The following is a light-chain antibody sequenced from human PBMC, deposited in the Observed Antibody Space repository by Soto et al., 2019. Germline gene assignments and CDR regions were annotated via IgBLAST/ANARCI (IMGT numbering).Light chain of an antibody. CDR1: QSVSSN. V-gene: IGKV1-5*03. Sequence: EIEMTQSPATLSVSPGDRVTLTCRASQSVSSNLAWYQQKPAQAPNLLIYDASTLGNGLPSRFSGSGSGTEFTLTISSLQPDDFAVYYCQQYNNSSPYTFGQGTKVEIK. J-gene: IGKJ2*01. CDR2: DAS. CDR3: QQYNNSSPYT.